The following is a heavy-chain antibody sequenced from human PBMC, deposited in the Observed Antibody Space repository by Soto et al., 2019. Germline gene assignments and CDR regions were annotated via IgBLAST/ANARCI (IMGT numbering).Heavy chain of an antibody. J-gene: IGHJ4*02. V-gene: IGHV1-2*02. CDR1: GYTFTGYY. CDR2: INPHSGGT. Sequence: QVQLVQSGAEVKKPGASVKVSCKTSGYTFTGYYIYWVRQAPGQGLEWMGWINPHSGGTDSSQKFQGRVTRTSDTSISTAYMELSRLRSDDTAVYYCAGTSCSSTTCPTTYWGQGTLVTVSS. D-gene: IGHD2-2*01. CDR3: AGTSCSSTTCPTTY.